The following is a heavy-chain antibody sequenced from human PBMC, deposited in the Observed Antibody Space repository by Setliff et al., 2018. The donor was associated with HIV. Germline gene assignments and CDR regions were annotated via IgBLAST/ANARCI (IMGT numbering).Heavy chain of an antibody. CDR1: GYSFINSG. V-gene: IGHV1-18*01. D-gene: IGHD2-8*02. CDR3: VRDWSYAPDY. J-gene: IGHJ4*02. CDR2: IPTFHGDT. Sequence: ASVKVSCKASGYSFINSGISWVRQAPGQGLEWMGWIPTFHGDTKYAQNFQDRLTMTTDSSTTTAYMDLRSLTSDDTALYYCVRDWSYAPDYWGQGALVTVSS.